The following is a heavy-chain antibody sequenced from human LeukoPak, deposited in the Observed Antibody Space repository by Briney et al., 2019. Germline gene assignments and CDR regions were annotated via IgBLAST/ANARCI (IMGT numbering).Heavy chain of an antibody. CDR2: INHSGST. D-gene: IGHD3-22*01. CDR3: ARWGDSSGYSFDY. J-gene: IGHJ4*02. Sequence: SETLSLTCAVYGGSFSDYYWSWIRQPPGKGLEWIGEINHSGSTNFNPSLKSRVTISVDTSKNQFSLKLSSVTAADTAVYYCARWGDSSGYSFDYWGQGTLVTVSS. CDR1: GGSFSDYY. V-gene: IGHV4-34*01.